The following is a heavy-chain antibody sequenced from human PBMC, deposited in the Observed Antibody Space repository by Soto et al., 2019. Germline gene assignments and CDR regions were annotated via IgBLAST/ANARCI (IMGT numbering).Heavy chain of an antibody. Sequence: SVKVSCKASGGTFSSYAISWVRQAPGQGLEWMGGIVPIFGTANYAQKFQGRVTITADESTSTAYMELSSLRSEDTAVYYCARGSILYYDILTGYSYWGQGTLVTVSS. CDR1: GGTFSSYA. J-gene: IGHJ4*02. V-gene: IGHV1-69*13. D-gene: IGHD3-9*01. CDR2: IVPIFGTA. CDR3: ARGSILYYDILTGYSY.